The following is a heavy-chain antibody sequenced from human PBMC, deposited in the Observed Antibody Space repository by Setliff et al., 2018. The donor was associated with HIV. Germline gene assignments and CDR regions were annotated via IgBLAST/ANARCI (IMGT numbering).Heavy chain of an antibody. J-gene: IGHJ4*02. CDR1: GFRVTDTY. CDR2: IYKAGKT. V-gene: IGHV3-53*01. CDR3: AKGGYGGAYYVAGY. Sequence: GGSLRLSCEASGFRVTDTYMAWVRQAPGKGLEWGTLIYKAGKTYYADFVKGRFTIARDDTKNTVSLQMTNLEPGDTAMYYCAKGGYGGAYYVAGYWGQGTKVTVSS. D-gene: IGHD5-18*01.